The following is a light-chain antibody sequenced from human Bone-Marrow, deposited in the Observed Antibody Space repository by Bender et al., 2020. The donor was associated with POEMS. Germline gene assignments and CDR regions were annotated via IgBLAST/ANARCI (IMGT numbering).Light chain of an antibody. J-gene: IGLJ2*01. V-gene: IGLV3-1*01. CDR1: GLGNKY. CDR2: EDT. Sequence: SFELTQPPSVSVSPGQTATITCSGDGLGNKYISWFQQKPGQSPVLVIYEDTKRPSGIPERFSGSNSGNAATLTISGTQPLDESDYYCQSWDIRGAVFGGGTKLTVL. CDR3: QSWDIRGAV.